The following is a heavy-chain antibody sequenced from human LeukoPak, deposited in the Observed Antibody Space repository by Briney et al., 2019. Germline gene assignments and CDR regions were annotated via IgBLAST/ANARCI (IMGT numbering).Heavy chain of an antibody. V-gene: IGHV4-61*02. J-gene: IGHJ4*02. CDR3: ATSMVRGVRGYFDY. CDR2: IYTSGST. CDR1: GGSISRGSYY. D-gene: IGHD3-10*01. Sequence: SETLSLTCTVSGGSISRGSYYWSWIRQPAGKGLGWIGRIYTSGSTNYSPSLRSRVTISVDTSKNQFSLKLSSVTAADTAVYYCATSMVRGVRGYFDYWGQGTLVTVSS.